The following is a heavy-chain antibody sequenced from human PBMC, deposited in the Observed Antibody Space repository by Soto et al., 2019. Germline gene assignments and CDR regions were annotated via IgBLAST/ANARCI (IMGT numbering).Heavy chain of an antibody. V-gene: IGHV1-46*01. D-gene: IGHD6-6*01. J-gene: IGHJ5*02. CDR2: INPSGGST. CDR1: GYTFTSYY. Sequence: ASVKVYCKASGYTFTSYYMHWVRQAPGQGLEWMGIINPSGGSTSYAQKFQGRVTMTRDTSTSTVYMELSSLRSEDTAVYYCARTSSSNNWFDPWGQGTLVTVSS. CDR3: ARTSSSNNWFDP.